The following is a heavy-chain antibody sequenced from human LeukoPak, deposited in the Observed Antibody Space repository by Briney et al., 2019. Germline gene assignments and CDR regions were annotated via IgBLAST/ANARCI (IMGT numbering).Heavy chain of an antibody. J-gene: IGHJ4*02. D-gene: IGHD6-13*01. CDR1: GFTVSSNY. CDR3: AKDMYSSSWYPQY. V-gene: IGHV3-23*01. Sequence: GGSLRLSCAASGFTVSSNYMSWVRQAPGKGLEWVSGISGNGGSTYYADSVKGRFTISRDNSKNTLYLQMSSLRAEDTAVYYCAKDMYSSSWYPQYWGQGTLVTVSS. CDR2: ISGNGGST.